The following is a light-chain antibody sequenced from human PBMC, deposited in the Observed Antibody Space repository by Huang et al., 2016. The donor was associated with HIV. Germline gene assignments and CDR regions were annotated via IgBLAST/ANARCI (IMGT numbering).Light chain of an antibody. Sequence: DIVMTQSPLSLSVAPGEPASISCTSSQRLLNRNGHNDVDWYLQKPGQSPQLLIYLASNLASGVPDRFSGSGSGKNFTLKIGGVEAEDVGVYYCMQALQTPYTFGQGTKLEIK. CDR2: LAS. CDR1: QRLLNRNGHND. J-gene: IGKJ2*01. V-gene: IGKV2-28*01. CDR3: MQALQTPYT.